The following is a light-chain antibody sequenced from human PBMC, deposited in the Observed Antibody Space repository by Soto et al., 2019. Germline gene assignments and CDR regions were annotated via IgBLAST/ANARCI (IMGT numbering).Light chain of an antibody. V-gene: IGLV1-40*01. CDR1: SANIGAAYN. Sequence: QSVLTQPPSVSGAPGQRVTISCTGSSANIGAAYNVDWYQQLPGTAPKLMIYEVNNRPSGVSARFSASKSGNTASLTISGLQAEDEADYYCSSHGGSNPFYVFGTGTKVTVL. CDR3: SSHGGSNPFYV. J-gene: IGLJ1*01. CDR2: EVN.